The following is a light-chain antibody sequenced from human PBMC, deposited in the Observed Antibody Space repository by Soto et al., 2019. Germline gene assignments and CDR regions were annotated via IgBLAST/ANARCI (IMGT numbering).Light chain of an antibody. CDR2: DVS. CDR1: SNDVGNYNV. Sequence: QSGLSQPAPISGSPGQSIPISCTGTSNDVGNYNVVSWYQQHPGNATKLIIYDVSERPSGVSDRFSGSKSGNTASLTISGLQAEDEADYYCSSYPSSSTLYLFGTGTKVTVL. CDR3: SSYPSSSTLYL. J-gene: IGLJ1*01. V-gene: IGLV2-14*02.